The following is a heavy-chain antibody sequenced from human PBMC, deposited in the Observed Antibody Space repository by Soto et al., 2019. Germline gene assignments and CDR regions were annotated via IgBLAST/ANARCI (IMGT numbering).Heavy chain of an antibody. CDR3: ARAETQGDGYNLSHLGPLDY. Sequence: SVKVSCKASGGTFSSYAISWVRQAPGQGLEWLGGIIPIFGTANYAQKFQGRVTITADESTSTAYTELSSLRSEDTAVYYCARAETQGDGYNLSHLGPLDYWGQGTLVTVSS. CDR2: IIPIFGTA. V-gene: IGHV1-69*13. CDR1: GGTFSSYA. J-gene: IGHJ4*02. D-gene: IGHD5-12*01.